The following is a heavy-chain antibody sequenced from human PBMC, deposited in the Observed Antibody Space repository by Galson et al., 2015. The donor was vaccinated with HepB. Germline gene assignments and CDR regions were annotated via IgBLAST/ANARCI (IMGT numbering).Heavy chain of an antibody. CDR2: ISSSSSYI. CDR1: GFTFSSYS. J-gene: IGHJ6*02. D-gene: IGHD1-26*01. Sequence: SLRLSCAASGFTFSSYSMNWVRQAPGKGLEWVSSISSSSSYIYYADSVKGRFTISRDNAKNSLYLQMNSLRAEDTAVYYCARDERATTVMYYYYGMDVWGQGTTVTVSS. V-gene: IGHV3-21*01. CDR3: ARDERATTVMYYYYGMDV.